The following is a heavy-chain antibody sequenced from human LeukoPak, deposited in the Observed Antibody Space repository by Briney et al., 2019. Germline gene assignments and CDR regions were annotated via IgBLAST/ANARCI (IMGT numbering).Heavy chain of an antibody. V-gene: IGHV4-38-2*02. CDR1: GYSISSGYY. CDR2: IYHSGST. J-gene: IGHJ4*02. D-gene: IGHD5-18*01. Sequence: SETLSLTCTVSGYSISSGYYWGWIRQRPGKGLEWIGSIYHSGSTNYNPSLKSRVTISVDTSKNQFSLKLSSVTAADTAVYYCARAGGGYSYGFDYWGQGTLVTVSS. CDR3: ARAGGGYSYGFDY.